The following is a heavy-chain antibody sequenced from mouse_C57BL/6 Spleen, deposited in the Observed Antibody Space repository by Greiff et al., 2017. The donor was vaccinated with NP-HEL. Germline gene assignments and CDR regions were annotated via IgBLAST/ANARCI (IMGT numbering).Heavy chain of an antibody. Sequence: VQLQQSGAELVKPGASVKISCKASGYAFSSYWMNWVKQRPGKGLEWIGQIYPGDGDTNSNGKFKGKATLTADNASSTAYMQLSSLTSEDSAVYFCARGVYYDYDVGFAYWGQGTRVTVSA. CDR3: ARGVYYDYDVGFAY. D-gene: IGHD2-4*01. J-gene: IGHJ3*01. CDR1: GYAFSSYW. V-gene: IGHV1-80*01. CDR2: IYPGDGDT.